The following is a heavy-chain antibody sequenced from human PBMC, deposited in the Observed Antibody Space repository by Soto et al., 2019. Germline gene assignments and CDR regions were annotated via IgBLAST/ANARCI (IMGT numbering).Heavy chain of an antibody. CDR3: AKGGVGSTSNAFDI. CDR1: GFTFRSSG. V-gene: IGHV3-30*18. CDR2: ISYDGSNK. J-gene: IGHJ3*02. D-gene: IGHD1-26*01. Sequence: QVQLVESGGGVVQPGRSLRLSCAASGFTFRSSGMHWVRQAPAKGLEWVAVISYDGSNKYYADSVKGRFTISRDNSKNTLYLQMNSLRAEDTAVYYCAKGGVGSTSNAFDIWGQGTMVTVSS.